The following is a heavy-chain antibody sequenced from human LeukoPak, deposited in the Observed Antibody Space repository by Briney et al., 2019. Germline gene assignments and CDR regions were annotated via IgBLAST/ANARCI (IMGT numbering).Heavy chain of an antibody. CDR1: GFTFSSFA. D-gene: IGHD6-13*01. V-gene: IGHV3-33*01. Sequence: PGGSLRLSCAASGFTFSSFAIHWVRQAPGKGLEWVAVIWNDASNKYYADSVRGRFTISRDNSKNTLYLQMNSLRAEDTAVYYCARATEYSSSWFPDAFDIWGQGTMVTVSS. J-gene: IGHJ3*02. CDR3: ARATEYSSSWFPDAFDI. CDR2: IWNDASNK.